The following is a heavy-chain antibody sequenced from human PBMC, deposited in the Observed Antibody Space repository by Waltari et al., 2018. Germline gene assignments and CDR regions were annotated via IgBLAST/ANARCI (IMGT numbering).Heavy chain of an antibody. CDR2: INEDGYER. J-gene: IGHJ4*02. CDR3: TKGGHLDY. Sequence: EVQVVESGGGLVQPGGSLRLSCVASVFTFNPYWMSWVRQAPGKGLEWVANINEDGYERHYVDSVKGRFTVSRDNAKNSLFLQMDSLRTEDTAVYYCTKGGHLDYWGPGTLVTVSS. CDR1: VFTFNPYW. V-gene: IGHV3-7*01.